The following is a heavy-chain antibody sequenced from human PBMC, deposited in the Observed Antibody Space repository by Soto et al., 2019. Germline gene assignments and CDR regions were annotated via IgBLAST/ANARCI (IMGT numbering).Heavy chain of an antibody. Sequence: GGSLRLSCAASGFTFSSYGMHWVRQAPGKGLEWVAVISYDGGNKYYADSVKGRFTISRDNSKNTLYLQVNTLRAEDTAVYYCAKDWTGGDYDYYYYYYMDVWGKGTMVTVSS. V-gene: IGHV3-30*18. D-gene: IGHD4-17*01. CDR1: GFTFSSYG. CDR2: ISYDGGNK. CDR3: AKDWTGGDYDYYYYYYMDV. J-gene: IGHJ6*03.